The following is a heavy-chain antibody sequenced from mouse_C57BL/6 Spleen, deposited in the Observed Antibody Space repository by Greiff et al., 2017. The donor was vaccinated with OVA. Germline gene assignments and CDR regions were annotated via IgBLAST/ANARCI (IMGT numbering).Heavy chain of an antibody. CDR3: ERVPADYSNHWYFDV. CDR2: ISSGGDYI. Sequence: EVQLMESGEGFVKPGGSLKLSCAASGFTFSGYAMSWVRQTPEQRLEWVAYISSGGDYIYYADTVQGRFTISSANARNTLYLQMRSLKSKDTDMYYCERVPADYSNHWYFDVWGTGTTVTVSS. CDR1: GFTFSGYA. J-gene: IGHJ1*03. V-gene: IGHV5S21*01. D-gene: IGHD2-5*01.